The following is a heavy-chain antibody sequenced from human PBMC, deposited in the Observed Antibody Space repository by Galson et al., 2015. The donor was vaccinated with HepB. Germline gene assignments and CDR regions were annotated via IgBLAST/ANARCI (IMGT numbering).Heavy chain of an antibody. CDR2: IDWDDDK. CDR1: GFSLSTSGMR. V-gene: IGHV2-70*04. CDR3: ARTPREKSGYSYGALDY. J-gene: IGHJ4*02. Sequence: PALVKPTPTLTLTCTFSGFSLSTSGMRVSWIRQPPGKALEWLARIDWDDDKFYSTSLKTRLSISKDTSKNQVVLTMTNMDPVDTATYYCARTPREKSGYSYGALDYWGQGTLVIVSS. D-gene: IGHD5-18*01.